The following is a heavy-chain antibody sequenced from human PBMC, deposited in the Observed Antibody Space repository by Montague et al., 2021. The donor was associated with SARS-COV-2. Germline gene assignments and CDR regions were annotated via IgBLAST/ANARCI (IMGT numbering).Heavy chain of an antibody. J-gene: IGHJ5*02. CDR2: IYYSGST. V-gene: IGHV4-39*01. CDR3: GRLVWFGELSSENWFDP. CDR1: GGSISSSSNY. Sequence: ETLSLTCTVSGGSISSSSNYWGWIRQPPGKGLEWIGSIYYSGSTYYNSSLKSRVTISVDTSKNQCSLKLNSVTAADTAVYYCGRLVWFGELSSENWFDPWGQGTMVAVSS. D-gene: IGHD3-10*01.